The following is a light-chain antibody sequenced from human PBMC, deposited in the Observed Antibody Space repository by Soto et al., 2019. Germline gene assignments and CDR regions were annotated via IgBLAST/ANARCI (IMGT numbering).Light chain of an antibody. J-gene: IGKJ5*01. CDR3: KKYNNWPIT. V-gene: IGKV3-15*01. CDR2: GAS. CDR1: QSVGIL. Sequence: EIVMTQSPPTLSVSPGERATLSCRASQSVGILLAWYQQKLGQAPRLLIYGASTRATGIPARFSGSGSGTDFTLTITSLQSEDFAVYSCKKYNNWPITFGHGTRLENK.